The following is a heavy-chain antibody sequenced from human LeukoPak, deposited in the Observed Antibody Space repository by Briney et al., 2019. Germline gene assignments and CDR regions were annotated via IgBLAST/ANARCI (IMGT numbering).Heavy chain of an antibody. CDR1: GYTFTGYY. Sequence: GASVKVSCKASGYTFTGYYMHWVRQAPGQGLEWMGWINPNSGGTNYAQKFQGRVTMTRDTSISTAYMEPSRLRSDDTAVYYCARAYGTGYSSSWYDPWGYWGQGTLVTVSS. V-gene: IGHV1-2*02. CDR2: INPNSGGT. D-gene: IGHD6-13*01. CDR3: ARAYGTGYSSSWYDPWGY. J-gene: IGHJ4*02.